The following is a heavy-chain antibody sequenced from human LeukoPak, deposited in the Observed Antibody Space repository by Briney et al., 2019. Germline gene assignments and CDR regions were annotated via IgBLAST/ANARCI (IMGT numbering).Heavy chain of an antibody. D-gene: IGHD6-13*01. CDR2: IKQDGSEK. V-gene: IGHV3-7*01. J-gene: IGHJ6*03. Sequence: GGSLRLSCAASAFTFNTYWMSWVRQAPGKGLEWVANIKQDGSEKYYVDSVKGRFTISRDNAKNSLYLQMISLRAEDTAVYYCARVRSGSSYYYYYMDVWAKGTTVTVSS. CDR3: ARVRSGSSYYYYYMDV. CDR1: AFTFNTYW.